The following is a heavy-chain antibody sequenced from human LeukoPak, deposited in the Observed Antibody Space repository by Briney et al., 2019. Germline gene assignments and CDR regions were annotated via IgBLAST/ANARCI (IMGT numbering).Heavy chain of an antibody. V-gene: IGHV4-59*12. Sequence: SETLSLTCTVSGGSISSYYGSWIRQPPGKGLEWIGYIYYSGSTNYNPSLKSRVTISVDTSKNQFSLKLSSVTAADTAVYYCARDVKVGARHRYWYFDLWGRGTLVTVSS. CDR1: GGSISSYY. CDR2: IYYSGST. J-gene: IGHJ2*01. CDR3: ARDVKVGARHRYWYFDL. D-gene: IGHD1-26*01.